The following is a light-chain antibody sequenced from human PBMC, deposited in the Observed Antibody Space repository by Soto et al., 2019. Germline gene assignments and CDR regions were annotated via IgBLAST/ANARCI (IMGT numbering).Light chain of an antibody. CDR3: QQCGDSPRAYT. CDR1: QSVSSSY. V-gene: IGKV3-20*01. J-gene: IGKJ2*01. CDR2: GAS. Sequence: EIVLTQSPGTLSLSPGERATLSCRASQSVSSSYLAWYQQKPGQAPRLLIYGASSRATGIPDRFSGSGSGTAFTLTISRLEPEDFAVYSCQQCGDSPRAYTFGQGTKLEIK.